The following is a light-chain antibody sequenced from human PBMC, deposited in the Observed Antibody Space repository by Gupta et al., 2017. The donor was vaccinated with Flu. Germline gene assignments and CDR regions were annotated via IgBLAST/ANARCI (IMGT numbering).Light chain of an antibody. V-gene: IGKV1-8*01. CDR2: AAS. CDR3: QQYVSYPRT. J-gene: IGKJ4*01. CDR1: QDISSY. Sequence: PSSLSASTGDRVTITCRASQDISSYLAWYQQKPGKAPKFLIYAASTLQSGVPSRFSGSGSGTDFTLIISSLQSEDFATYYCQQYVSYPRTFGRGTKLEIK.